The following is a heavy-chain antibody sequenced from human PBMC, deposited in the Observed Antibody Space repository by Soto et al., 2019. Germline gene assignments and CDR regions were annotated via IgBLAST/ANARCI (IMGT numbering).Heavy chain of an antibody. D-gene: IGHD1-7*01. CDR2: ISSSGSTI. J-gene: IGHJ1*01. CDR1: GFTFSDYY. V-gene: IGHV3-11*01. CDR3: ASSRLDNNWNYAEYFQH. Sequence: PGGSLRLSCAASGFTFSDYYMSWIRQAPGKGLEWVSYISSSGSTIYYADSVKGRFTISRDNAKNSLYLQMNSLRAEDTAVYYCASSRLDNNWNYAEYFQHWGQGTLVTVSS.